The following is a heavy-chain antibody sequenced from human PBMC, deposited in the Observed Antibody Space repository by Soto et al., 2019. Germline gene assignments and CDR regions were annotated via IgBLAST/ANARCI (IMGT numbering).Heavy chain of an antibody. CDR2: ISGNSDST. Sequence: EVRLLESGGGLIQRGGSLRLSCAASGFTFRNYAMSWVRQAPGKGLEWVSVISGNSDSTYYADSVKGRFTISRDNSKNTLYLQLNRLRAEDTAIYYCAKIRAYSGYGYFEYWGQGTQVTVSS. D-gene: IGHD5-12*01. V-gene: IGHV3-23*01. CDR1: GFTFRNYA. CDR3: AKIRAYSGYGYFEY. J-gene: IGHJ4*02.